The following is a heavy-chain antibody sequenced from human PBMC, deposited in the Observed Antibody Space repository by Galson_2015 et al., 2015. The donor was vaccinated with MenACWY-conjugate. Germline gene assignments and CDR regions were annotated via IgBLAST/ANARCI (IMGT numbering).Heavy chain of an antibody. Sequence: SLRLSCAASGFTFSSVCMIWVRQPPGKGLEWVSSISDSGGRTYYADSVKGRFTISRDNSRKTLFLQMNSLTAEDTAVYCCAKGLYGAYGIDSWGQGTLVTVSS. CDR3: AKGLYGAYGIDS. D-gene: IGHD4-17*01. J-gene: IGHJ4*02. CDR1: GFTFSSVC. V-gene: IGHV3-23*01. CDR2: ISDSGGRT.